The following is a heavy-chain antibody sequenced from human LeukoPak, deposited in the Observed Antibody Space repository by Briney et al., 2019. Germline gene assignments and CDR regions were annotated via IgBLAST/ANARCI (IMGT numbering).Heavy chain of an antibody. CDR2: ISWNSGSI. Sequence: GGSLRLSCAASGFTFDDYAMHWVRQAPGKGLEWVSGISWNSGSIGYADSVKGRFTIPRDNAKNSLYLQMNSLRAEDTALYYCAKDTEDGSGSYYYYMDVWGKGTTVTISS. D-gene: IGHD3-10*01. J-gene: IGHJ6*03. V-gene: IGHV3-9*01. CDR3: AKDTEDGSGSYYYYMDV. CDR1: GFTFDDYA.